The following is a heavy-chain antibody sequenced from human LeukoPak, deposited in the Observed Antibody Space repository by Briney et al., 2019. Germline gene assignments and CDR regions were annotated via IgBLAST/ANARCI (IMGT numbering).Heavy chain of an antibody. Sequence: SETLSLTCSVSGGSIRPYFWNWIRQSAGKGLEWIGRLYASGSPNYNPSLKSRVTMSVDSSRNQFSLKLSSVTAADTAVYYCASFYCSGGSCYQYFSYYYMDVWGKGTTVTISS. CDR1: GGSIRPYF. CDR3: ASFYCSGGSCYQYFSYYYMDV. V-gene: IGHV4-4*07. CDR2: LYASGSP. D-gene: IGHD2-15*01. J-gene: IGHJ6*03.